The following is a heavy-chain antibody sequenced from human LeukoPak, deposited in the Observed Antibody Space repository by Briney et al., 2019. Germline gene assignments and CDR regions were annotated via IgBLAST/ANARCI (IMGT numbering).Heavy chain of an antibody. D-gene: IGHD3-10*01. CDR2: ISYDGSNK. V-gene: IGHV3-30*18. Sequence: GRSLRLSCAASGFTFSSYGMHWVRQAPGKGLEWVAVISYDGSNKYYADSVKGRFTISRDNSENTLYLQMNSLRAEDTAVYYCAKAPRGGLWFGELFDYWGQGTLVTVSS. CDR3: AKAPRGGLWFGELFDY. J-gene: IGHJ4*02. CDR1: GFTFSSYG.